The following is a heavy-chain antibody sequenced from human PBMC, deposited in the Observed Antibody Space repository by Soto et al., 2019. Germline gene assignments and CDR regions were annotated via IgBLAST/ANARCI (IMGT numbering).Heavy chain of an antibody. J-gene: IGHJ6*03. CDR2: IYSGGST. CDR1: GFTVSSNY. V-gene: IGHV3-66*01. D-gene: IGHD3-3*01. CDR3: ARALYDFWSGYQANYMDV. Sequence: GGSLRLSCAASGFTVSSNYMSWVRQAPGKGLEWVSVIYSGGSTYYADSVKGRFTISRDNSKNTLYLQMNSLRAEDTAVYYCARALYDFWSGYQANYMDVWGKGTTVTVSS.